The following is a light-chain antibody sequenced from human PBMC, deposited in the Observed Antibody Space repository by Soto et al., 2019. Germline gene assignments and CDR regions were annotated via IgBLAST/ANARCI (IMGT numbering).Light chain of an antibody. J-gene: IGKJ5*01. V-gene: IGKV1-39*01. CDR3: QQSYTTPIT. CDR1: QTISSH. CDR2: AAS. Sequence: DIQMTQSPSSLSASVGDRVIITCRASQTISSHLNWYPQKPGKAPNLLVYAASSLQSGVPSRFTGSGSGTDFTLTISSLQPEDFATYVCQQSYTTPITFGQGTRLEIK.